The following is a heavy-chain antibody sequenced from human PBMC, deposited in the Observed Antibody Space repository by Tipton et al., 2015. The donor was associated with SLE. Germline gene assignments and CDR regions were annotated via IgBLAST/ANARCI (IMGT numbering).Heavy chain of an antibody. D-gene: IGHD3-10*01. CDR1: GGSISSYY. CDR3: ARERPQLLWFGGVGSEYSWFDP. V-gene: IGHV4-4*08. J-gene: IGHJ5*02. CDR2: IYTSGDT. Sequence: TLSLTCSLSGGSISSYYWSWIRQPPGKGLEWIGRIYTSGDTNYNPSLESRVTISVDTSKNQFSLNLTSVTAADTAVYYCARERPQLLWFGGVGSEYSWFDPWGQGTRVTVSS.